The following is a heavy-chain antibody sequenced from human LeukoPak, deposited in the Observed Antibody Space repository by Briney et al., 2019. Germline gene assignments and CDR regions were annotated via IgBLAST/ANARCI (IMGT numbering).Heavy chain of an antibody. CDR3: ARARQARFLEWLYDAFDI. J-gene: IGHJ3*02. CDR1: GYTFTSYG. D-gene: IGHD3-3*01. CDR2: ISAYNGNT. Sequence: GASVKVSCKASGYTFTSYGISWVRQAPGQGLEWMGWISAYNGNTNYAQKFQGRVTMTRNTSISTAYMELSSLRSEDTAVYYCARARQARFLEWLYDAFDIWGQGTMVTVSS. V-gene: IGHV1-18*01.